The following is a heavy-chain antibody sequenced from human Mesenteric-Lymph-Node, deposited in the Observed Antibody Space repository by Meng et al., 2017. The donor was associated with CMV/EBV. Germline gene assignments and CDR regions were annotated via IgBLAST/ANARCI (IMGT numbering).Heavy chain of an antibody. CDR1: GFTVSSNY. V-gene: IGHV3-53*05. Sequence: GESLKISCAASGFTVSSNYMSWVRQAPGKGLEWVSVIYSGGSTCYADSVKGRFTISRDNSKNTLYLQMNSLRAEDTAVYYCAKDKQGYCTSSSCYTSYFDYWGQGTLVTVSS. D-gene: IGHD2-2*02. CDR3: AKDKQGYCTSSSCYTSYFDY. CDR2: IYSGGST. J-gene: IGHJ4*02.